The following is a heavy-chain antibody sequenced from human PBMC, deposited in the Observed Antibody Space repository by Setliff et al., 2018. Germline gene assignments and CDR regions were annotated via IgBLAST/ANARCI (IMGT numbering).Heavy chain of an antibody. V-gene: IGHV1-18*01. D-gene: IGHD1-26*01. CDR3: ARASGGNSVEDGFDI. CDR1: GYIFSTYG. J-gene: IGHJ3*02. Sequence: APVKVSCKASGYIFSTYGITWVRQAPGQGLEWMGWISADDGKTKYVQKFHARVTMTTDTATSTAYMELRSLTSDDTAVYYCARASGGNSVEDGFDIWGQGTMVTVSS. CDR2: ISADDGKT.